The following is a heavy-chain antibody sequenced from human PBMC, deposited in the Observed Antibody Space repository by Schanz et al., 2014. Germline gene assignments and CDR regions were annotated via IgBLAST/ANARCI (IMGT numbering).Heavy chain of an antibody. CDR1: GFAFSSFA. J-gene: IGHJ4*02. CDR2: ISTSGTYM. V-gene: IGHV3-21*01. CDR3: VRVSFADPRLYRGMDRDIDY. D-gene: IGHD5-18*01. Sequence: EVQLMESGGGLVKPGGSLRLSCVASGFAFSSFAMTWVRQAPGRGLEWVSSISTSGTYMYIADSLKGRLTISRDDAKKSMYLQMNNLRAEDTAVYYCVRVSFADPRLYRGMDRDIDYSGQGTLVTVSS.